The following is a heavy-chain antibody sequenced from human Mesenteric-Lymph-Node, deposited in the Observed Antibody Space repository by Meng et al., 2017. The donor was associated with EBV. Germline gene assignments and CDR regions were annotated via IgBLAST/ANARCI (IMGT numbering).Heavy chain of an antibody. J-gene: IGHJ4*02. CDR1: GGSFSDYF. V-gene: IGHV4-34*01. CDR3: ARPRIRYGSGSYYY. CDR2: INHSGST. D-gene: IGHD3-10*01. Sequence: QVQLQQWGAGLLKPSETLTLTRAVHGGSFSDYFWTWIRQAPGKGLEWVGEINHSGSTKYNPSLKSRVTISVDTSKNQISLNLNSVTAADTAVYYCARPRIRYGSGSYYYWGQGTLVTVSS.